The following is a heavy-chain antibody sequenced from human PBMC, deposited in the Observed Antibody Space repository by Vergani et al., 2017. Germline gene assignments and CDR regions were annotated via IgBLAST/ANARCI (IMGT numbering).Heavy chain of an antibody. CDR1: GYTFTSYD. D-gene: IGHD6-6*01. J-gene: IGHJ6*03. Sequence: QVQLVQSGAEVKMPGASVKVSCKASGYTFTSYDINWVRQATGQGLEWMGWMNPNSGNTGYAQKFQGRVTMTRNTSISTAYMELSSLRSEDTAVYYCAREAARTLYYYYYMDVWGKGTTVTVSS. CDR3: AREAARTLYYYYYMDV. V-gene: IGHV1-8*01. CDR2: MNPNSGNT.